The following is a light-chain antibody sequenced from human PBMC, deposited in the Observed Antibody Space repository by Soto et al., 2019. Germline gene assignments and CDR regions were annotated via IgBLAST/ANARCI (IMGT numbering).Light chain of an antibody. Sequence: DIQMTQSPSSLSASVGDRVTITCQASQSISFYLNWYQQKPGKAPKLLIYSASTLQSGVPSRFSGTGSGTDFTLTISSLQPEDFATYYCQQSFITPHTFGQGTKVDI. J-gene: IGKJ2*01. CDR1: QSISFY. V-gene: IGKV1-39*01. CDR2: SAS. CDR3: QQSFITPHT.